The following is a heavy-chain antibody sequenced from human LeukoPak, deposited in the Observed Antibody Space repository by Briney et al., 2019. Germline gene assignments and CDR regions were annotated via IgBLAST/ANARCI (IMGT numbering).Heavy chain of an antibody. J-gene: IGHJ6*02. CDR3: ARDLGDLGYCSSTSCYTGYYGMDV. CDR2: IYYSGST. D-gene: IGHD2-2*02. V-gene: IGHV4-59*01. CDR1: GGSISSYY. Sequence: SETLSLTCTVSGGSISSYYWSWIRQPPGKGLEWIGYIYYSGSTNYNPSLKSRVTISVDTSKNQFSLKLSSVTAADTAVYYCARDLGDLGYCSSTSCYTGYYGMDVWGQGTTVTVSS.